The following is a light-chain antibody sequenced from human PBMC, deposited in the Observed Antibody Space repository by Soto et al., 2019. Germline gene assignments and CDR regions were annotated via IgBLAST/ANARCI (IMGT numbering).Light chain of an antibody. CDR1: SRDVGGYKY. CDR3: TSYRGSSTRL. V-gene: IGLV2-14*01. J-gene: IGLJ2*01. Sequence: QSVLTQPASVSGSPGQSITISCTGTSRDVGGYKYVSWYQQHPGKAPKLIIYEVSNRPSGVSNRFSGSKSCNTASLTISGLQAEDEADYYCTSYRGSSTRLCGGVTKLTVL. CDR2: EVS.